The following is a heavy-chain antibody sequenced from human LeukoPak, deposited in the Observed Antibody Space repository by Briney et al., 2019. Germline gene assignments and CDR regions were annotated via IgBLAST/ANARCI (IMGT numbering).Heavy chain of an antibody. CDR2: ISSSSSYT. D-gene: IGHD5-18*01. CDR1: GFTFSDYY. Sequence: PGGSLRLSCAASGFTFSDYYMSWIRQAPGKGLEWVSYISSSSSYTNYADSVKGRFTISRDNAKNSLYLQMNSLRAEDTAVYYCARVRSYGSYYFDYWGQGTLVTVPS. J-gene: IGHJ4*02. CDR3: ARVRSYGSYYFDY. V-gene: IGHV3-11*06.